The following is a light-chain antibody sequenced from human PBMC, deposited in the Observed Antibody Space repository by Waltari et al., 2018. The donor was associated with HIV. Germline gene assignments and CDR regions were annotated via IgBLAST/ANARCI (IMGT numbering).Light chain of an antibody. CDR3: ATWDDILNGPV. V-gene: IGLV1-44*01. J-gene: IGLJ3*02. Sequence: SVLTQPPSASGTHGKRVNISCSGSISNIGSKTVNWYQQPQGTAPKLLIYNTNQRPSGVPDRFSGSKSGASASLAISGLQSDDEADYYCATWDDILNGPVFGGGTKLTVL. CDR2: NTN. CDR1: ISNIGSKT.